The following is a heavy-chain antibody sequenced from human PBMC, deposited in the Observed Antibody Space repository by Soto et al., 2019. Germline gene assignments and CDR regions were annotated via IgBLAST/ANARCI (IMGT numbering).Heavy chain of an antibody. CDR1: GFTFSSYD. V-gene: IGHV3-13*01. Sequence: GGSLRLSCAASGFTFSSYDMHWVRQATGKGLEWVSAIGTAGDTYYPGSVKGRFTISRENAKNSLYLQMNSLRAEDTAVYYCARNLPNHDFWSGTRYYYYGMDVWGQGTTVTVSS. CDR2: IGTAGDT. D-gene: IGHD3-3*01. CDR3: ARNLPNHDFWSGTRYYYYGMDV. J-gene: IGHJ6*02.